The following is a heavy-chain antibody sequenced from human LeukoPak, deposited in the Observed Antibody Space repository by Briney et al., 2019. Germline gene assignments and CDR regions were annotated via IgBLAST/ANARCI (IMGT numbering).Heavy chain of an antibody. V-gene: IGHV3-21*01. D-gene: IGHD3-10*01. Sequence: GGSLRLSCTASGFTFSTYSMNWVRQAPGKGLEWVSSIGGSSSSIYYADSVKGRFTISRDNAKNSLYLQMNSLRVEDTAVYYCARELADGSQRFDPWGQGTLVPVSS. CDR3: ARELADGSQRFDP. CDR1: GFTFSTYS. CDR2: IGGSSSSI. J-gene: IGHJ5*02.